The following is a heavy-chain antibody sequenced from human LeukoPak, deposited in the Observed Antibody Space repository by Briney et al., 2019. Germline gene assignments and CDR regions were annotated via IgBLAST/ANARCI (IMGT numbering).Heavy chain of an antibody. CDR1: GGSISGYC. D-gene: IGHD1-26*01. CDR3: ARGNSGSYYPFDY. J-gene: IGHJ4*02. Sequence: SETLSLTCTVSGGSISGYCWSWIRQPPGKGLEWIGYIYYSGSTNYNPSLKSRVTISVDTSKNQFSLKLSSVTAADTAVYYCARGNSGSYYPFDYWGQGTLVTVSS. CDR2: IYYSGST. V-gene: IGHV4-59*01.